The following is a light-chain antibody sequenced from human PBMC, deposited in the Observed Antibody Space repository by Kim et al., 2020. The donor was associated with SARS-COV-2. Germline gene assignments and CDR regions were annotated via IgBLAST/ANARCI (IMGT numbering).Light chain of an antibody. J-gene: IGKJ2*01. CDR2: TAS. CDR3: KQTYSAPYT. CDR1: QFINTY. V-gene: IGKV1-39*01. Sequence: DIQLTQSPSSLSASVGDRLTITCRSSQFINTYLNWYQQKPGKAPRLLIYTASSLQRGVPSRFSGSGSGPDFTLTITSLQPEDFATYYFKQTYSAPYTFGQGTKLEI.